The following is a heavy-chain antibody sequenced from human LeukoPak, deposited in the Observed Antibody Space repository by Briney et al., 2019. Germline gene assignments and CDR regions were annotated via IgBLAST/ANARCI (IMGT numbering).Heavy chain of an antibody. CDR1: VFSFSNYA. V-gene: IGHV3-23*01. Sequence: PGGSLRLSRVPSVFSFSNYAMSWVRPAPPKGLEWVSAIYGSGGSTHYADSLKGRFTLSRDNAQKTLYLQMNSLRDQDTALYYCATRPTPRDRDFWGQGTLVTVSS. D-gene: IGHD5-24*01. CDR2: IYGSGGST. CDR3: ATRPTPRDRDF. J-gene: IGHJ4*02.